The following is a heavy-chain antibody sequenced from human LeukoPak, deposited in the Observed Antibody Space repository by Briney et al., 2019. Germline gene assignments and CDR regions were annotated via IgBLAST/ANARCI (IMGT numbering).Heavy chain of an antibody. CDR1: GFTFSSYW. D-gene: IGHD2-8*01. CDR3: ARLKDDVTKLDY. V-gene: IGHV3-7*01. J-gene: IGHJ4*02. CDR2: INQGGSRL. Sequence: GGSLRLSCAASGFTFSSYWMHWVRQAPGKGLEWVASINQGGSRLHYLDSVTGRFIISRDDAQNSLFLQMTRLRVDDTAVYYCARLKDDVTKLDYWGQGTLVSVSS.